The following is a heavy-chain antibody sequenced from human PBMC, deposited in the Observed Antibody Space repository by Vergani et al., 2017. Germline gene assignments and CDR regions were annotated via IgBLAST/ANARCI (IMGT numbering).Heavy chain of an antibody. CDR1: GHTFSTYA. J-gene: IGHJ5*02. Sequence: QVQLVQSGAEVKKPGSSVKVSCRASGHTFSTYAINWVRQAPGQGLEWMGRIIPMFGTSNSAQKFQGRVTITADESTTTAYMELSRLSSEDTAVYYCARESSSSWFSYNYLDPWGQGTLVTVSS. CDR2: IIPMFGTS. V-gene: IGHV1-69*13. D-gene: IGHD6-13*01. CDR3: ARESSSSWFSYNYLDP.